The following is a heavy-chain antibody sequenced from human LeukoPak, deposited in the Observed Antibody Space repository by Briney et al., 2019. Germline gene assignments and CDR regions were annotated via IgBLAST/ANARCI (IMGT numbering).Heavy chain of an antibody. D-gene: IGHD2-2*01. CDR3: ASLKGYCSSTSCYGDY. Sequence: GGSLRLSCTASGFTFSSYWMHWVRQAPGKGLVWVSRINSDGRSTSYADSVKGRFTISRDNAKNTLYLQMNSLRAKDTAVYYCASLKGYCSSTSCYGDYWGQGTLVTVSS. V-gene: IGHV3-74*01. CDR2: INSDGRST. CDR1: GFTFSSYW. J-gene: IGHJ4*02.